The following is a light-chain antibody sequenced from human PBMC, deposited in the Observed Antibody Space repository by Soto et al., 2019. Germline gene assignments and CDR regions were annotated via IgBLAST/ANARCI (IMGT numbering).Light chain of an antibody. CDR3: QQYSISPRT. CDR1: QSVTSSF. J-gene: IGKJ1*01. CDR2: SAS. Sequence: EIVLTQSPGTLSLSPGERATLSCRASQSVTSSFLAWYQQKPGQAPRLLIYSASSRATGIPDRFSGSGSGTDFTLTINRLEPEDFAVYYCQQYSISPRTFGRGTKVEIK. V-gene: IGKV3-20*01.